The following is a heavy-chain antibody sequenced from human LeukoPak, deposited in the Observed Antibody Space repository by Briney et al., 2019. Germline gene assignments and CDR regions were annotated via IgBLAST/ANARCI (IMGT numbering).Heavy chain of an antibody. J-gene: IGHJ4*02. V-gene: IGHV4-34*01. CDR1: GGSFSGYY. CDR2: INHSGST. D-gene: IGHD6-13*01. Sequence: PSETLSLTCAVYGGSFSGYYWSWIRQPPGKGLEWIGEINHSGSTNYNPSLKSRVTISVDTSKNQFSLKLSSVTAADTAVYYCARGGGAAADTLVDDYWGQGTLVTVSS. CDR3: ARGGGAAADTLVDDY.